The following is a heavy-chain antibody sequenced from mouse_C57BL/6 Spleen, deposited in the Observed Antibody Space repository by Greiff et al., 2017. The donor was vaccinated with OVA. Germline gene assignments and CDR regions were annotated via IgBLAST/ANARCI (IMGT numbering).Heavy chain of an antibody. CDR3: ARRYDGNSPAWFAY. J-gene: IGHJ3*01. D-gene: IGHD1-1*01. Sequence: QVHVKQSGAELVKPGASVKISCKASGYAFSSYWMNWVKQRPGKGLEWIGQIYPGDGDTNNNGKFKGKAPLTAAKSTSTAYMHLSSLTYEASAVYVGARRYDGNSPAWFAYWGQGTLVTVSA. CDR1: GYAFSSYW. V-gene: IGHV1-80*01. CDR2: IYPGDGDT.